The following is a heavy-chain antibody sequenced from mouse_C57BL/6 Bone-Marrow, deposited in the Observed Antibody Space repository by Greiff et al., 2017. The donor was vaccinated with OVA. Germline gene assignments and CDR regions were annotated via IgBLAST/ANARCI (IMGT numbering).Heavy chain of an antibody. CDR1: GYTFTGYW. J-gene: IGHJ1*03. CDR3: ARGGYITTVDLLYWYFDV. D-gene: IGHD1-1*01. Sequence: QVQLQQSGAELMKPGASVKLSCKATGYTFTGYWIEWVKQRPGHGLEWIGEILPGSGSTNYNEKFKGKATFTADTSSNTAYMQLSSLTTEDSAIYYCARGGYITTVDLLYWYFDVWGTGTTVTVSS. CDR2: ILPGSGST. V-gene: IGHV1-9*01.